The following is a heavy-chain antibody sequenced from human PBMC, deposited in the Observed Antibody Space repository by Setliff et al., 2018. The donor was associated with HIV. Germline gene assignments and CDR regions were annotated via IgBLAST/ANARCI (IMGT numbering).Heavy chain of an antibody. J-gene: IGHJ4*02. Sequence: SETLSLTCAVSGYSISSGYYWGWIRQPPGKGLEWIGSIYYSGSTYYNPSLKSRVTISVDTSKNQFSLKLTSVTAADTAVYYCARVARGGHSSRWYYFDYWGQGTLVTVSS. CDR3: ARVARGGHSSRWYYFDY. CDR2: IYYSGST. CDR1: GYSISSGYY. D-gene: IGHD6-13*01. V-gene: IGHV4-38-2*01.